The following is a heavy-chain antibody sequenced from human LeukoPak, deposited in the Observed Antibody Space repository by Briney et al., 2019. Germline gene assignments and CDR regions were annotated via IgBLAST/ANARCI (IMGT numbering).Heavy chain of an antibody. V-gene: IGHV3-48*04. CDR2: ISSSSSTI. CDR1: GFTFSSYS. Sequence: PGGSLRLSCAASGFTFSSYSMNWVRQAPGKGLEWVSYISSSSSTIYYADSVKGRFTISRDNAKNSLYLQMNSLRAEDTAVYYCASLIAVAGFDYWGQGTLVTVSS. D-gene: IGHD6-19*01. J-gene: IGHJ4*02. CDR3: ASLIAVAGFDY.